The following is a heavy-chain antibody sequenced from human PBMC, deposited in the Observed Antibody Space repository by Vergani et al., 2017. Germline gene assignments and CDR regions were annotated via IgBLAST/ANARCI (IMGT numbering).Heavy chain of an antibody. D-gene: IGHD5-18*01. V-gene: IGHV4-34*01. Sequence: QVQLQQWGAGLLKPSETLSLTCAVYGGSFSGYYWSWIGQPPGKGLEWIGEINHSGSTNYNPSLKSRVTISVDTSKNQFSLKLSSVTAADTAVYYCARDVSSYGGFDYWGQGTLVTVSS. CDR1: GGSFSGYY. CDR3: ARDVSSYGGFDY. J-gene: IGHJ4*02. CDR2: INHSGST.